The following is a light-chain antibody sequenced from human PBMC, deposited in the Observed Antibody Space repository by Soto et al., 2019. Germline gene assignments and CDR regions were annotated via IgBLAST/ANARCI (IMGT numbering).Light chain of an antibody. Sequence: IHMTQSPSDLSASVGDTVTITCRASQSVSGWLAWYQQKPGKAPKLLIYDVSALPRGVPPRFSGSGSGTQFTLTISGLQPDELATYYGQQYESFSATFGPGTKV. J-gene: IGKJ1*01. CDR1: QSVSGW. V-gene: IGKV1-5*01. CDR2: DVS. CDR3: QQYESFSAT.